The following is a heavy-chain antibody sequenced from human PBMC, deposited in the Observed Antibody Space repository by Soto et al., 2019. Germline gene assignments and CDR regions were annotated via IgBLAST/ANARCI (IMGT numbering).Heavy chain of an antibody. Sequence: QVQLVQSGAEVKKPGSSVKVSCKASGGTFSSYAISWVRQAPGQGLEWMGGIIPIFGTANYAQQVQGRVTITADESTSTAYMELSSLRSEDTAVSFCARHVPTAGYYYGMDVWGQGTTVTVSS. J-gene: IGHJ6*02. CDR1: GGTFSSYA. CDR2: IIPIFGTA. V-gene: IGHV1-69*12. CDR3: ARHVPTAGYYYGMDV. D-gene: IGHD2-2*01.